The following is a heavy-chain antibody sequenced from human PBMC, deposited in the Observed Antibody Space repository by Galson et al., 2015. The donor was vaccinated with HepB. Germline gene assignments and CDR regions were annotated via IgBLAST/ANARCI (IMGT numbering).Heavy chain of an antibody. CDR1: GFTFSSYA. J-gene: IGHJ4*02. CDR3: AKDIHSYGDYVTYYFDY. CDR2: ISGSGGST. D-gene: IGHD4-17*01. Sequence: SLRLSCAASGFTFSSYAMSWVRQAPGKGLEWVSAISGSGGSTYYADSVKGRFTISRDNSKNTLYLQMNSLRAEDTAVYYCAKDIHSYGDYVTYYFDYWGQGTLVTVSS. V-gene: IGHV3-23*01.